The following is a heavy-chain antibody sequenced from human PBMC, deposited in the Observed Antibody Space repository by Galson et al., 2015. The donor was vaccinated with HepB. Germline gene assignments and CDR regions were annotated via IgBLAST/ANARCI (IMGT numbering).Heavy chain of an antibody. Sequence: SVKVSCKASGYTFTGYGISWVRQAPGQGLEWMGWTSGYNDNTNYAQKLQGRVTMTTDTSTSTAYMELRSLRSDDTAVYYCARSDYAGNSVFDSWGQGTLVTVSS. CDR2: TSGYNDNT. D-gene: IGHD4-23*01. CDR1: GYTFTGYG. CDR3: ARSDYAGNSVFDS. V-gene: IGHV1-18*04. J-gene: IGHJ4*02.